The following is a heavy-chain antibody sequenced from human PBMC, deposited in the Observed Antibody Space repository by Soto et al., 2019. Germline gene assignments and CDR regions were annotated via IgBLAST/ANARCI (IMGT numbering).Heavy chain of an antibody. D-gene: IGHD6-6*01. V-gene: IGHV3-11*01. J-gene: IGHJ4*02. CDR1: GFTFSDHY. CDR2: ISSSATTS. Sequence: QVQLVESGGGLVKPGGSLRLSCAASGFTFSDHYMTWIRQAPGKGVEWVSSISSSATTSYYTDSVKGRFTISRDNAENSVDLQMTSLRAEDTAVYYCARVGANKVWNIAPRPKGYVFDYWGQGTLVTVSS. CDR3: ARVGANKVWNIAPRPKGYVFDY.